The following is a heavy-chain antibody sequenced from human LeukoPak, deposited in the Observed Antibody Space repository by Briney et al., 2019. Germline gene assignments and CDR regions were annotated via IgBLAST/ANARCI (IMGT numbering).Heavy chain of an antibody. CDR3: ARVYYYYYMDV. J-gene: IGHJ6*03. V-gene: IGHV3-74*01. CDR1: GFTFSSYW. Sequence: GGSLRLSCAASGFTFSSYWMHWVRQAPGTGLVWVSRISSDGTNTYYADSGKGRFSISRDNAKNTLYLQMNSLRAEDTAMYYCARVYYYYYMDVWGKGTTVTVSS. CDR2: ISSDGTNT.